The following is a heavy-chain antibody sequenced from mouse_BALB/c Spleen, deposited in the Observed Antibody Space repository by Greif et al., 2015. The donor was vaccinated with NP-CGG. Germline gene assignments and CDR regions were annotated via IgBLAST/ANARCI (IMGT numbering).Heavy chain of an antibody. Sequence: QVQLQQSGPGLVQPSQSLSITRTVSGFSLTSYGVHWVRQSPGKGLEWLGVIWSGGSTDYNAAFISRLSISKDNSKSXVFFKMNSLQANDTAIYYCARNELYGNDYWYFDVWGAGTTVTVSS. CDR1: GFSLTSYG. CDR3: ARNELYGNDYWYFDV. V-gene: IGHV2-2*02. D-gene: IGHD2-1*01. J-gene: IGHJ1*01. CDR2: IWSGGST.